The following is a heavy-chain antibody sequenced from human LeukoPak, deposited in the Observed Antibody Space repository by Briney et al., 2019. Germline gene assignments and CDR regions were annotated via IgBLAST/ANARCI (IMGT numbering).Heavy chain of an antibody. Sequence: PGGSLRLSCAASGFTFDDYAMHWVRQAPGKGLEWVSGISWNSGSIRYADSVKGRFTISRDNAKNSLYLQMNSLRAEDTALYFCAKDLNRQLFAIENWGQGTLVTVSS. CDR3: AKDLNRQLFAIEN. D-gene: IGHD5-24*01. J-gene: IGHJ4*02. V-gene: IGHV3-9*01. CDR2: ISWNSGSI. CDR1: GFTFDDYA.